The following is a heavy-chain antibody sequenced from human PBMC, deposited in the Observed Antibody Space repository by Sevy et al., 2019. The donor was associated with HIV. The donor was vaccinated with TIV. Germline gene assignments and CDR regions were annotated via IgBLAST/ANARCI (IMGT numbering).Heavy chain of an antibody. Sequence: SETLSLTCTVSGGSISSYYWSWIRQPPGKGLEWIGYIYYSGRTNYNPSLKSRLTISVDTSKNQFSLKLSSVTAADTAVYYCARDRVAPTALRHYGMDVWGQGTTVTVSS. J-gene: IGHJ6*02. D-gene: IGHD2-21*02. V-gene: IGHV4-59*01. CDR3: ARDRVAPTALRHYGMDV. CDR1: GGSISSYY. CDR2: IYYSGRT.